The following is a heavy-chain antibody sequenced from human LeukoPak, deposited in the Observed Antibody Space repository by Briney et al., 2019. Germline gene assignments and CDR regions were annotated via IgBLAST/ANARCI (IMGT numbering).Heavy chain of an antibody. CDR2: ISYDGSNK. CDR1: GFTFSSYG. CDR3: AKGTGYYFDY. J-gene: IGHJ4*02. D-gene: IGHD1-1*01. Sequence: GGSLRLSCAASGFTFSSYGMHWVRQAPGKGLEWVAVISYDGSNKYYADSVKGRFTISRDNSKNTLYLQMNSLRTEDTAVYYCAKGTGYYFDYWGQGTLVTVSS. V-gene: IGHV3-30*18.